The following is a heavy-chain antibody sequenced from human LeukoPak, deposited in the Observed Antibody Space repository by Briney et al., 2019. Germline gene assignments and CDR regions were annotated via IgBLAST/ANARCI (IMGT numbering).Heavy chain of an antibody. CDR1: GFTFSSYE. CDR2: ISSSGSTI. V-gene: IGHV3-48*03. CDR3: ARGTEVYYDSSSYYSY. J-gene: IGHJ4*02. D-gene: IGHD3-22*01. Sequence: GGSLRLSCAASGFTFSSYEMNWVRQAPGKGLEWVSYISSSGSTIYYADSVKGRFTISRDNAKNSLYVQMNSLRAEDTAVYYCARGTEVYYDSSSYYSYWGQGTLVTVSS.